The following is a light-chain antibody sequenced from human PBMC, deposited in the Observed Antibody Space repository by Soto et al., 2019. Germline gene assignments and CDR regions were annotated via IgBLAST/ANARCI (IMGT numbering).Light chain of an antibody. J-gene: IGLJ2*01. Sequence: QSVLTQPPSVSGAPGQRVTISCTGSSSNIGAGYNVHWYQQLPGPAPKLLIYGNSNRPSRVPDRFSGSKSGTSASLAITGLQAEDEADYYCQSYDSRVRVVFGGGTKLTVL. CDR1: SSNIGAGYN. CDR3: QSYDSRVRVV. V-gene: IGLV1-40*01. CDR2: GNS.